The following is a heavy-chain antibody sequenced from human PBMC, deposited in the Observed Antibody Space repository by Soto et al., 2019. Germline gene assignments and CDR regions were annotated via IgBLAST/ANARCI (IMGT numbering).Heavy chain of an antibody. CDR1: GGWMSSHY. Sequence: PSQARSVTRSGSGGWMSSHYWGWIRQPPGKGLEWIGYIYYSGSTNYNPSLKSRVTISVDTSKNQFSLKLSSVTAADTAVYYCARISYENYGSFDYWGQGTLVTVS. CDR2: IYYSGST. D-gene: IGHD3-16*01. V-gene: IGHV4-59*08. CDR3: ARISYENYGSFDY. J-gene: IGHJ4*02.